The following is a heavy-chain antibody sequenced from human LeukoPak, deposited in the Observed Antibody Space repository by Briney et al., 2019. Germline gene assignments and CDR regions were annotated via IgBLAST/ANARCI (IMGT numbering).Heavy chain of an antibody. J-gene: IGHJ6*03. V-gene: IGHV3-15*01. CDR2: IKSKTDGGTT. CDR1: GFTFSNAW. CDR3: TTVPAAASYYYYYYMDV. Sequence: GGSLRLSCAASGFTFSNAWMSWVRQAPGKGLEWVGGIKSKTDGGTTDYAAPVKGRFTISRDDAKNTLYLQMNSLKTEDTAVYYCTTVPAAASYYYYYYMDVWGKGTTVTVSS. D-gene: IGHD2-2*01.